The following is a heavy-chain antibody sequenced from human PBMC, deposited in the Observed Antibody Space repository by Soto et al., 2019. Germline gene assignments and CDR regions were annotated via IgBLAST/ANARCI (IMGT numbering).Heavy chain of an antibody. D-gene: IGHD3-16*02. CDR1: GGTFSSYT. Sequence: QVQLVQSGAEVKKPGSSVKVSCKASGGTFSSYTISWVRQAPGQGLEWMGRIIPILGIANYAQKFQGRVTITADKATSTAYMELSSRRSEDTAVYYCARGGRLGELSPGGYFDYWGQGTLVTVSS. CDR2: IIPILGIA. J-gene: IGHJ4*02. CDR3: ARGGRLGELSPGGYFDY. V-gene: IGHV1-69*02.